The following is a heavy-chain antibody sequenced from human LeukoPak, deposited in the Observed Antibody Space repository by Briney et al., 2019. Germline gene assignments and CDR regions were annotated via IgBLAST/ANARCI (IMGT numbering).Heavy chain of an antibody. Sequence: ASVKVSCKVSGYTLTELSMHWVRQAPGKGLEWMGGFDPEDGETIYAQKFQGRVTMTEDTSTDTAYMELSSLRSEDTAVYYCATVIKFWPFLYFQHWGQGTLVTVSS. V-gene: IGHV1-24*01. CDR2: FDPEDGET. J-gene: IGHJ1*01. D-gene: IGHD3-16*02. CDR3: ATVIKFWPFLYFQH. CDR1: GYTLTELS.